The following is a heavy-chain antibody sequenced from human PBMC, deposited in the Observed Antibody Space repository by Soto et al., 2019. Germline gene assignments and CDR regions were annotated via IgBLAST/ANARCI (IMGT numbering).Heavy chain of an antibody. CDR3: ARDYGYVSGWYHDY. J-gene: IGHJ4*02. D-gene: IGHD6-19*01. CDR1: GGTFSSDA. CDR2: LIPILGTT. Sequence: SVKVSCKASGGTFSSDAVSWVRQAPGQGLEWMGGLIPILGTTHYAQKFQGRVTITADESTNTAYMELSSLRSDDTAVYYCARDYGYVSGWYHDYWGQGTQVTVTS. V-gene: IGHV1-69*13.